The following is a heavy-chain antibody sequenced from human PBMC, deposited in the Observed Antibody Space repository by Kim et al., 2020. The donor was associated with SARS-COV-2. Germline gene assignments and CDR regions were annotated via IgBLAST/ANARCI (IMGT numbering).Heavy chain of an antibody. V-gene: IGHV4-34*01. CDR2: VNDSGGT. Sequence: SETLSLTCAVFGGSFSGCCWHWIRQPPGKGLEWIGEVNDSGGTNYNPSLKSRVTMSLDTSKNHFSLDLTSLTAADTAVYYCARGSETSSYSFDIWGQGI. D-gene: IGHD3-10*01. CDR1: GGSFSGCC. CDR3: ARGSETSSYSFDI. J-gene: IGHJ3*02.